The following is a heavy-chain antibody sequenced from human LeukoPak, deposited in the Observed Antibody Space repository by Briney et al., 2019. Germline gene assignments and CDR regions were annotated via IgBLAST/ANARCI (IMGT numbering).Heavy chain of an antibody. CDR2: ISDDGNKE. CDR3: ARTIGESSR. Sequence: GGSLRFSCAASGFTFSAYAFHWVRQAPGKGLEWLTVISDDGNKEKYAESVRGRFTVSRDNSKNTLYLQMNSLTTEDTAVYFCARTIGESSRWGQGTLVTVSS. V-gene: IGHV3-30-3*01. J-gene: IGHJ1*01. CDR1: GFTFSAYA. D-gene: IGHD2-21*01.